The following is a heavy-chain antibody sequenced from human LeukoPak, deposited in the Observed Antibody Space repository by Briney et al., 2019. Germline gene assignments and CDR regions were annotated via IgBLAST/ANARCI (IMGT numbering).Heavy chain of an antibody. J-gene: IGHJ5*02. Sequence: GGSLRLSCAASGFTFSSYAMSWVRQAPGKGLEWVSAISGSGGSTYYADSVKGRFTISRDNSKNTLYLQMNSLRAEDTAVHYCARHSSSWYSWFDPWGQGTLVTVSS. D-gene: IGHD6-13*01. CDR2: ISGSGGST. CDR1: GFTFSSYA. V-gene: IGHV3-23*01. CDR3: ARHSSSWYSWFDP.